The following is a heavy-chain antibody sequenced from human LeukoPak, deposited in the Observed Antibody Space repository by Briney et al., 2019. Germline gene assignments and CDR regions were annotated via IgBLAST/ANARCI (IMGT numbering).Heavy chain of an antibody. Sequence: GGALRLSCAHPGFFLTKAWISSVRQAPGKGREWVGCIKNKTVGGTTDYPAPLQGRFTISRDESKNTLYLQLNSLNTADTAVYYCTTDPRNGYYFDYWGQGTLVTVSS. CDR3: TTDPRNGYYFDY. CDR1: GFFLTKAW. V-gene: IGHV3-15*01. D-gene: IGHD1-1*01. CDR2: IKNKTVGGTT. J-gene: IGHJ4*02.